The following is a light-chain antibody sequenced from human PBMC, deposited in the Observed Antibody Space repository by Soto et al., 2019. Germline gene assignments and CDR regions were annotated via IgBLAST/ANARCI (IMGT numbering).Light chain of an antibody. CDR3: HQYNSYWWT. V-gene: IGKV1-5*03. CDR1: HNISSW. Sequence: DIQMTQSPSTLSTSVGDRVTITCRASHNISSWLAWYQQKPGKAPKLLIYKASSLESGVPSRFSGSGAGTEFTLTISSLQPDAFATYFCHQYNSYWWTFGQGTKVEIK. J-gene: IGKJ1*01. CDR2: KAS.